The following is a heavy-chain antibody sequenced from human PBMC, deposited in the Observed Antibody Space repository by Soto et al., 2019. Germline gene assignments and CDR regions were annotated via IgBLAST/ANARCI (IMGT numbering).Heavy chain of an antibody. D-gene: IGHD3-22*01. J-gene: IGHJ4*02. CDR2: IHHTGTT. Sequence: SETLSLTCGVSGYSISSGYYWGWIRQSPGKGLEWIGNIHHTGTTFYNPSLKSRVTMSVDASKNQFSLNLSSVTAADTAVYYCARGYGSGSFDFWGQGSPVTVSS. CDR3: ARGYGSGSFDF. CDR1: GYSISSGYY. V-gene: IGHV4-38-2*01.